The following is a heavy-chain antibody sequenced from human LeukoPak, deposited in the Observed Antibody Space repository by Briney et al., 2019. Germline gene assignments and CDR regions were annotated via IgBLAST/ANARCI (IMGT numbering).Heavy chain of an antibody. V-gene: IGHV4-34*01. CDR2: INHSGGT. D-gene: IGHD6-13*01. CDR1: GGSFSGYY. CDR3: ASDKTDSRTPYYFDY. J-gene: IGHJ4*02. Sequence: AETLSLTCAVYGGSFSGYYWSWIRHPPGKGLEWIGEINHSGGTNYNPTLSSRVTISVDTSKNQFSLKLSSVTAADTAVYYCASDKTDSRTPYYFDYRGEGALVTVSS.